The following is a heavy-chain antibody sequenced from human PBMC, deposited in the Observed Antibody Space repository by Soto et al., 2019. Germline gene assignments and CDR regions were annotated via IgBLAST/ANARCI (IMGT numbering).Heavy chain of an antibody. D-gene: IGHD3-10*01. Sequence: QVQLVQSGAEVKKPGSSVKVSCKASGGTFSSYAISWVRQAPGQGLEWMGGIIPIFGTANYAQKFQGRVTITADKPKSTAYMEGGSLRSEDTAVYYWAGEGVGGYYGSGRLNWFDPWGQGTLVTVSS. CDR1: GGTFSSYA. CDR3: AGEGVGGYYGSGRLNWFDP. J-gene: IGHJ5*02. V-gene: IGHV1-69*06. CDR2: IIPIFGTA.